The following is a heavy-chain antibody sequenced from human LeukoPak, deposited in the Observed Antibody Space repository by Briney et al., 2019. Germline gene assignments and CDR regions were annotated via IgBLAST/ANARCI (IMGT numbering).Heavy chain of an antibody. J-gene: IGHJ5*02. V-gene: IGHV4-34*01. CDR1: GGSFSGYY. CDR3: ARGRGPIAAAGYH. Sequence: SETLSLTCAVYGGSFSGYYWSWIRQPPGKGLEWIGEINHSGSTNYNPSLKSRVTISVDTSKNQFSLKLSSVTAADTAVYYCARGRGPIAAAGYHWGQGTLVTVSS. CDR2: INHSGST. D-gene: IGHD6-13*01.